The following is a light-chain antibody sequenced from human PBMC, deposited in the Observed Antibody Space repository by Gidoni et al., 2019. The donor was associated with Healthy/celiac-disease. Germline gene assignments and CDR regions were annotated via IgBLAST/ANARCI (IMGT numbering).Light chain of an antibody. J-gene: IGLJ1*01. CDR1: SSNIGAGYD. Sequence: QSVLTQPPSVSGAPGQRVTISCTGSSSNIGAGYDVHWYQQLPGTAPKLLIYGNSNRPSGFPARFSGSKSGTSASLAITGLQAEDEADYYCQSYDSSLSGLYVFGTGTKVTVL. CDR3: QSYDSSLSGLYV. V-gene: IGLV1-40*01. CDR2: GNS.